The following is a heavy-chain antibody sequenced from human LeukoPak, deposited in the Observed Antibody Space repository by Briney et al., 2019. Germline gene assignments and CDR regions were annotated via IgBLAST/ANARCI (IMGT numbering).Heavy chain of an antibody. Sequence: PGGSLRLSCTASGFTLGDYAMSWVRQAPGKGLEWVANIKQDGSEKYYVDSVKGRFTISRGNSRNTLFLQMNSLRVEDTAVYYCARGSLGYCSSGSCESFDYWGQGTLVTVSS. CDR3: ARGSLGYCSSGSCESFDY. D-gene: IGHD2-15*01. CDR2: IKQDGSEK. V-gene: IGHV3-7*03. J-gene: IGHJ4*02. CDR1: GFTLGDYA.